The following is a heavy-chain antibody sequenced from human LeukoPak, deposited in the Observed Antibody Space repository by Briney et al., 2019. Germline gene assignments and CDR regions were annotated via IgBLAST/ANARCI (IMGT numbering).Heavy chain of an antibody. D-gene: IGHD3-10*01. CDR3: AKDTSRSGYYYGKDA. J-gene: IGHJ6*02. Sequence: GGSLRLSCAASGFTFDDYIMHWVRQAPGKGLEWVSGINWSSGGIGYADSVKGRFTISRDNAKNSLYLQMDTLRVEDTALYYCAKDTSRSGYYYGKDAWGQGTTVIVS. V-gene: IGHV3-9*01. CDR1: GFTFDDYI. CDR2: INWSSGGI.